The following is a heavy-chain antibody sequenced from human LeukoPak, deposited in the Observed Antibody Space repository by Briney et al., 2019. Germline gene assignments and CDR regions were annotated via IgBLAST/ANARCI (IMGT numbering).Heavy chain of an antibody. D-gene: IGHD3-22*01. CDR3: AKGAAYYYDSSGYYNY. Sequence: PGGSLRLSCAASEFTFSSYSMNWVRQAPGKGLEWVSYISSSSIIYYADSVKGRFTISRDNSKNTLYLQMNSLRAEDTAVYYCAKGAAYYYDSSGYYNYWGQGTLVTVSS. V-gene: IGHV3-48*01. J-gene: IGHJ4*02. CDR2: ISSSSII. CDR1: EFTFSSYS.